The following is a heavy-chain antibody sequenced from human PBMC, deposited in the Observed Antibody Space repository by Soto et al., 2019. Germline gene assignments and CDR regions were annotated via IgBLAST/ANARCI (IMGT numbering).Heavy chain of an antibody. V-gene: IGHV4-59*01. CDR2: IYYSGST. D-gene: IGHD6-13*01. Sequence: SETLSLTCTVPGGSISSYYWSWIRQPPGKGLEWIGYIYYSGSTNYNPSLKSRVTISVDTSKNQFSLKLSSVTAADTAVYYCAREGSSFFDYWGQGTLVTVSS. CDR3: AREGSSFFDY. CDR1: GGSISSYY. J-gene: IGHJ4*02.